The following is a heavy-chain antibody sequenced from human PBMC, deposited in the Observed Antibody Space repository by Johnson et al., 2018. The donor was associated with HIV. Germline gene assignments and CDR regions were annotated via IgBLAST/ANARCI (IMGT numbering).Heavy chain of an antibody. Sequence: VQLVESGGGLVQPGGSLRLSCAASGFTFRDYYMSWIRQAPGKGLEWVSVIYSGGSTYYADSVKGRFTISRDNSKNTLFLQMNSLRAEDTAVYYCAKSQDSSAYDYDFDIWGQGTMVTVSS. D-gene: IGHD3-22*01. CDR3: AKSQDSSAYDYDFDI. CDR1: GFTFRDYY. J-gene: IGHJ3*02. CDR2: IYSGGST. V-gene: IGHV3-66*01.